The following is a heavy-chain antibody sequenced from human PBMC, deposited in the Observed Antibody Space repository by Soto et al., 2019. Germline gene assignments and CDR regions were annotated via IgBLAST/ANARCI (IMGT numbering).Heavy chain of an antibody. D-gene: IGHD3-3*01. Sequence: SETLSLTCTVSGGSISSSSYYWGWIRQPPGKGLEWIGSIYYSGSTYYNPSLKSRVTISVDTSKNQFSLKLSSVTAADTAVYYCARHLRPKYYDFWSGYYPPNYMDVWGKGTTVTVSS. CDR2: IYYSGST. J-gene: IGHJ6*03. V-gene: IGHV4-39*01. CDR3: ARHLRPKYYDFWSGYYPPNYMDV. CDR1: GGSISSSSYY.